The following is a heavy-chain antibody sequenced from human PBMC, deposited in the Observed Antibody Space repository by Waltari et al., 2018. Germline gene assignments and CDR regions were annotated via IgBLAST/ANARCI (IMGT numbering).Heavy chain of an antibody. CDR2: IYSSGST. Sequence: QVQLQESGPGLVKPSETLSLTCTVSGGSISSYYWSWIRQPPGKGLEWIGYIYSSGSTNYNPSLKSRVIISVDPSKNQFSLKVRSMTAADTAVYYCARDRGYQDYWGQGTLVTVSS. CDR3: ARDRGYQDY. J-gene: IGHJ4*02. V-gene: IGHV4-59*01. D-gene: IGHD3-10*01. CDR1: GGSISSYY.